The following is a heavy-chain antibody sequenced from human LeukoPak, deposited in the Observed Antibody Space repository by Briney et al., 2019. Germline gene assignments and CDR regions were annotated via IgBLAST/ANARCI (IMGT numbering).Heavy chain of an antibody. CDR3: ARDRSGSLLAFDI. Sequence: ASVTVSCTASGYTFTSYYMHWVRQAPGQGLEWMGIINPSGGSTSYAQKFQGRVTMTTDTPTSTAYMELRSLRSDDTAMYYCARDRSGSLLAFDIWGQGTMVTVSS. CDR2: INPSGGST. J-gene: IGHJ3*02. D-gene: IGHD3-10*01. V-gene: IGHV1-46*01. CDR1: GYTFTSYY.